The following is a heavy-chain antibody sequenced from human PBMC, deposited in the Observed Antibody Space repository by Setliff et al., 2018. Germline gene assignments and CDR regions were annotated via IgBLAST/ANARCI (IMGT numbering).Heavy chain of an antibody. CDR3: AKDSLEVVIALHGMDV. CDR2: VRYDGSNK. Sequence: HPGGSLRLSCAASGFTFSRFGMYWVRQAPGKRLEWVAFVRYDGSNKYYSDSVKGRFTISRDNSKNTLYLQMNSLTNEDTAVYYCAKDSLEVVIALHGMDVWGQGTTVTVSS. D-gene: IGHD2-21*01. V-gene: IGHV3-30*02. CDR1: GFTFSRFG. J-gene: IGHJ6*02.